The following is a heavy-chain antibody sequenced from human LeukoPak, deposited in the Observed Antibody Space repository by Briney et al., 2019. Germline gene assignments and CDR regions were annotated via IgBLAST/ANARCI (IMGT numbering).Heavy chain of an antibody. V-gene: IGHV4-59*01. D-gene: IGHD3-10*01. CDR2: IHDSGST. CDR3: ARGGMVRGVITPYYYYYYMDV. Sequence: PSETLSLTCTVSGGSISSYYWSWIRQSPGKGLEWNGYIHDSGSTNYNPSLNSRVTISLDASKNQFSLKLSSVTAADTALYYCARGGMVRGVITPYYYYYYMDVWGKGTTVTVSS. J-gene: IGHJ6*03. CDR1: GGSISSYY.